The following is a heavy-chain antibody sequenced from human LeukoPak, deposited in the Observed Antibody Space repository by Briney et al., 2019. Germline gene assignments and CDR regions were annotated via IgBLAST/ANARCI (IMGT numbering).Heavy chain of an antibody. CDR3: ARDDGSGSYGYFDY. CDR1: GFTFSSYA. D-gene: IGHD3-10*01. CDR2: ISYDGSNK. J-gene: IGHJ4*02. Sequence: PGRSLRLSCAASGFTFSSYAMHWVRQAPGKGLEWVAVISYDGSNKYYADSVKGRFTISRDNSKNTLYLQMNSLRAEDTAVYYCARDDGSGSYGYFDYWGQGTLVTVSS. V-gene: IGHV3-30*04.